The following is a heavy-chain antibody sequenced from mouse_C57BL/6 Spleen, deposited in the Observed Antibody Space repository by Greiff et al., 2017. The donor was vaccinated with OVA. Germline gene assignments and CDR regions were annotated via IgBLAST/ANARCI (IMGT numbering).Heavy chain of an antibody. Sequence: VKLVESGPGLVAPSQSLSITCTVSGFSLTSYGVSWVRQPPGKGLEWLGVIWGDGSTNYHSALISKLSISKDNSKSHVFLKLNSLQTDDTATYYCAKLVPITAVVAKCYAMDYWGQGTSVTVSS. D-gene: IGHD1-1*01. V-gene: IGHV2-3*01. CDR1: GFSLTSYG. CDR3: AKLVPITAVVAKCYAMDY. J-gene: IGHJ4*01. CDR2: IWGDGST.